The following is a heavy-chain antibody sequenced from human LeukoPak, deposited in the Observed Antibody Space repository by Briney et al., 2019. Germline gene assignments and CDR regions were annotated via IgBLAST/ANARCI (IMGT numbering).Heavy chain of an antibody. J-gene: IGHJ4*02. CDR2: IYYSGST. Sequence: SETLSLTCTVSGGSISSSSYYWGWIRQPPGKGLEWIGSIYYSGSTYYNPSLKSRVTISVDTSKNQFSLKLSSVTAADTAVYYCGSSIGGTMVRGVSGWGQGTLVTVSS. CDR3: GSSIGGTMVRGVSG. D-gene: IGHD3-10*01. V-gene: IGHV4-39*07. CDR1: GGSISSSSYY.